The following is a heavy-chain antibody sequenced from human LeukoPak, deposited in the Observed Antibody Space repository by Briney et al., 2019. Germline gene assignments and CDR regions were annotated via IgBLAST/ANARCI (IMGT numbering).Heavy chain of an antibody. CDR2: IYTSGST. CDR1: GGSISSGNYY. CDR3: ALTSIYYYDSSGYSRDDAFDI. V-gene: IGHV4-61*02. Sequence: SQTLSLTCTVSGGSISSGNYYWSWIRQPAGKGLEWIGRIYTSGSTYYNPSLKSRVTISVDTSKNQFSLKLSSVTAADTAVYYCALTSIYYYDSSGYSRDDAFDIWGQGTMVTVSS. D-gene: IGHD3-22*01. J-gene: IGHJ3*02.